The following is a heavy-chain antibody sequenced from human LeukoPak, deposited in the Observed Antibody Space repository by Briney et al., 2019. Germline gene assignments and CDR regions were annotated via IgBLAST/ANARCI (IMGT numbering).Heavy chain of an antibody. CDR2: IYYSGST. J-gene: IGHJ3*02. Sequence: PSETLSLTCEVYGVPFSDYYWSWIRQPPGKGLEWIGYIYYSGSTYYNPSLKSRVTISVDTSKNQFSLKLSSVTAADTAVYYCARGGLSSTGSDDAFDIWGQGTMVTVSS. CDR1: GVPFSDYY. CDR3: ARGGLSSTGSDDAFDI. V-gene: IGHV4-30-4*08. D-gene: IGHD2-15*01.